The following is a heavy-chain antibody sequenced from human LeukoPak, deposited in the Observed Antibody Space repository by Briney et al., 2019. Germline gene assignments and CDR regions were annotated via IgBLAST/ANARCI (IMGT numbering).Heavy chain of an antibody. CDR1: GFTFSTYA. Sequence: VGSLTLSRSASGFTFSTYAMHWVRQAPGKGLEYVSAISRNGGRTYYADSVKGRFTISRDNSKNTLYLQMSSLRAEDTAVYYCVKDLPSGGGVDYWGQGPLVTVSS. V-gene: IGHV3-64D*06. CDR2: ISRNGGRT. CDR3: VKDLPSGGGVDY. D-gene: IGHD3-10*01. J-gene: IGHJ4*02.